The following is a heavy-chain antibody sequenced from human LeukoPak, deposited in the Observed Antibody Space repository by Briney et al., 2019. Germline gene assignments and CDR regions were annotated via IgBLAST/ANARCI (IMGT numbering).Heavy chain of an antibody. CDR3: AKDRHYQSNVLDY. Sequence: GGSLRLSCAASGFTFSSYDMHWVRQAPGKGLEWVALISYDGSNEYCADSVKGRSTISRDNSKNTVYLQMNSLTTEDTAVYYCAKDRHYQSNVLDYWGQGTLVTVSS. D-gene: IGHD3-22*01. J-gene: IGHJ4*02. CDR2: ISYDGSNE. CDR1: GFTFSSYD. V-gene: IGHV3-30*18.